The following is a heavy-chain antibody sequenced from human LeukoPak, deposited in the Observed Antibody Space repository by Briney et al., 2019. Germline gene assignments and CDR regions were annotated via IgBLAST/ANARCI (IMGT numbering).Heavy chain of an antibody. Sequence: SETLSLTCTVCGGSISSYYWSLIRQPPGKGLEWIAYISDIGSINYNPSLKSRVTISLDTSKNQFSLKLSSVTAAGTAVYYCAGHHPRNTVDFWGQGTLVTVSS. D-gene: IGHD2-8*02. V-gene: IGHV4-59*08. CDR1: GGSISSYY. CDR3: AGHHPRNTVDF. J-gene: IGHJ4*02. CDR2: ISDIGSI.